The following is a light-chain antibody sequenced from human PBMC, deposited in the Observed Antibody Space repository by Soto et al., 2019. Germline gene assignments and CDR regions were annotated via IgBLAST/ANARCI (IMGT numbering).Light chain of an antibody. J-gene: IGLJ1*01. V-gene: IGLV2-8*01. CDR2: EVT. Sequence: QSALTQPPSASGSPGQSVTISCTGTSSDVGGYNYASWYQQHPGKAPKLMIYEVTKRPSGVPDRFSGSKSGNTASLTVSGLQAEDEADYYCSSYAGNNNLVFGTGTKVTVL. CDR3: SSYAGNNNLV. CDR1: SSDVGGYNY.